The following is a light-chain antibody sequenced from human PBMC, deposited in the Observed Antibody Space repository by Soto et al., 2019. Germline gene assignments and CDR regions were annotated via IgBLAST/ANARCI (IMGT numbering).Light chain of an antibody. CDR2: EAS. Sequence: DIQMTQSPSTLSASVGDRVTITCRASQSISSWLAWYQQKPGKAPKLLIYEASSLESGVPSRFSGSRSGTEFTLTISSLQPDDFATYYCQQYNRYSPRTFGQGTKVEIK. CDR1: QSISSW. CDR3: QQYNRYSPRT. V-gene: IGKV1-5*03. J-gene: IGKJ1*01.